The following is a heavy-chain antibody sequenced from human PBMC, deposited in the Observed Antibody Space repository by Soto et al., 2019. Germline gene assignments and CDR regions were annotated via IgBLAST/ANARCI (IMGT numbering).Heavy chain of an antibody. D-gene: IGHD4-17*01. V-gene: IGHV1-69*01. CDR2: ITPVFGTA. Sequence: QVQLVQSGAEVKKPGSSVKVSCKASADTFNSYSLSWLRQAPGQRLEWMGGITPVFGTADYAQSFEDRLTITADDSTSTVYMELSSPRSDDTAVYYCAGSLEGTTVTNWFDPWGEGALVTVSA. CDR1: ADTFNSYS. J-gene: IGHJ5*02. CDR3: AGSLEGTTVTNWFDP.